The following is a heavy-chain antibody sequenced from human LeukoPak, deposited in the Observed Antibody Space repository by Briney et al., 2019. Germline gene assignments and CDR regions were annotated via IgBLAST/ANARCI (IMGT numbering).Heavy chain of an antibody. CDR3: ARGHPYYDILTAYGMDV. CDR2: ISGSGGST. V-gene: IGHV3-23*01. D-gene: IGHD3-9*01. CDR1: GFTFSSYA. J-gene: IGHJ6*02. Sequence: GGSLRLSCAASGFTFSSYAMSWVRQAPGKRLEWVSAISGSGGSTYYADSVKGRFTISRDNSKNTLYLQMNSLRAEDTAAYYCARGHPYYDILTAYGMDVWGQGTTVTVSS.